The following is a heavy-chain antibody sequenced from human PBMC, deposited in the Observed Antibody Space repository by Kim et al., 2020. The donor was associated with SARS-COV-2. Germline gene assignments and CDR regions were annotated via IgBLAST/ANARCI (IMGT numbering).Heavy chain of an antibody. J-gene: IGHJ6*02. CDR3: ARDKYDDSSGYYFGGMDV. V-gene: IGHV4-59*01. D-gene: IGHD3-22*01. Sequence: KSRVTISVDTSKNQFSLKLSFVTAADTAVYYCARDKYDDSSGYYFGGMDVWGQGTTVTVSS.